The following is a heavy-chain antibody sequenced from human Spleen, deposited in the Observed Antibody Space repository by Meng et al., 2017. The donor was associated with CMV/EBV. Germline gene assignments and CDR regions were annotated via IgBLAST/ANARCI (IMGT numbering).Heavy chain of an antibody. CDR3: ARGRSGYSQRAFDI. CDR1: GFTFSNYE. J-gene: IGHJ3*02. Sequence: GGSLRLSCAASGFTFSNYEMNWVRQAPGKGLEWVSYISSSAGTIYYADSVKGRFTISRDNARNSLYLQMNSLRAEDTAVYYCARGRSGYSQRAFDIWGQGTMVTVSS. V-gene: IGHV3-48*03. CDR2: ISSSAGTI. D-gene: IGHD5-18*01.